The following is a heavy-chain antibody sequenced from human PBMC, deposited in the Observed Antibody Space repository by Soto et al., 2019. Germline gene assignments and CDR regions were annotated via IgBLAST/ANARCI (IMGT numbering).Heavy chain of an antibody. D-gene: IGHD3-10*01. J-gene: IGHJ6*02. Sequence: EVQLLESGGGLVQPGGSLRLSCAASGFTFSNNVMNWVRQAPGKGLEWVSGISDNGGSTYYADSVKGRCTITRDNSKNRLDLQMTSLRAEDTAVYYCAKEVYGAARGGMDVWGQGTTVTVSS. V-gene: IGHV3-23*01. CDR2: ISDNGGST. CDR1: GFTFSNNV. CDR3: AKEVYGAARGGMDV.